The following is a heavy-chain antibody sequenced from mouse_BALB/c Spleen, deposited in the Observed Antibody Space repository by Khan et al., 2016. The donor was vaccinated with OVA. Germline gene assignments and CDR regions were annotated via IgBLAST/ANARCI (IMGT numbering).Heavy chain of an antibody. J-gene: IGHJ3*01. CDR1: GYSITSEYA. CDR3: ARKDYYDYDPFPY. V-gene: IGHV3-2*02. D-gene: IGHD2-4*01. CDR2: IYYSGNT. Sequence: VQLQQSGPGLVKPSQSLSLTCIVTGYSITSEYAWNWIRQFPGNKLEWMGYIYYSGNTRFNSSLKSRTSITRDTSKTQFFLQLNSVTTEDTATYYCARKDYYDYDPFPYWGQGTLVTVSA.